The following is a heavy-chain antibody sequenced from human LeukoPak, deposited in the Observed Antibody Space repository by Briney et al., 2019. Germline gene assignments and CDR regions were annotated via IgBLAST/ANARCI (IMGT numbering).Heavy chain of an antibody. V-gene: IGHV4-59*01. CDR3: AKGGGSSFRGDYYYYHMDV. CDR2: IYNSEIT. J-gene: IGHJ6*03. Sequence: KPSETLSLTCTVSGAAITDYYWSWIRQAPGKGLEFIGYIYNSEITNYNPSLTSRVTMSVDTSKNQFSLKLKSMTAADTAVYYCAKGGGSSFRGDYYYYHMDVWGKGTTVTVSS. CDR1: GAAITDYY. D-gene: IGHD2-15*01.